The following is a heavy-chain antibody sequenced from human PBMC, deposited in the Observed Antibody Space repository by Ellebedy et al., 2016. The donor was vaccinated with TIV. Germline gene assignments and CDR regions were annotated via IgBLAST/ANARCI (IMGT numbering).Heavy chain of an antibody. V-gene: IGHV1-69*10. CDR1: GGIFSSDA. CDR2: IIPVLGRT. D-gene: IGHD5-12*01. J-gene: IGHJ4*02. CDR3: ARRAEMPPITGYYFDY. Sequence: AASVKVSCKASGGIFSSDAISWVRQAPGQGFGLMGDIIPVLGRTNYAQKFQGRVTITADKSTSTAYMELSSLRSEDTALYFCARRAEMPPITGYYFDYWGQGTLVTVSS.